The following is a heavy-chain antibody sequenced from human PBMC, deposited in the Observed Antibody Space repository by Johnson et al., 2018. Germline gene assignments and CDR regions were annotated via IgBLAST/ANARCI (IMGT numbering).Heavy chain of an antibody. CDR2: INSDGSTT. J-gene: IGHJ3*02. Sequence: VQLQESGGGLVPFGGSLRLSCAASEFTFSSYWMNWVRQAPGKGLVWVSRINSDGSTTSYADSVKGRFSISRDNAKNTLYLQMNSLRAEDTAVYYCTRASTPSAFDIWGQGTMVTVSS. V-gene: IGHV3-74*01. CDR3: TRASTPSAFDI. CDR1: EFTFSSYW.